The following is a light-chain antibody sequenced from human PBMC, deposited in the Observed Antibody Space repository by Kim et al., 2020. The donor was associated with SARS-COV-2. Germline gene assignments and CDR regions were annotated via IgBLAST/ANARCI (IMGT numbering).Light chain of an antibody. CDR3: QQYGSSYT. CDR1: QSVSSSY. J-gene: IGKJ2*01. V-gene: IGKV3-20*01. CDR2: GAS. Sequence: EIVLTQSPGTLSLSPGERATLSCRASQSVSSSYLAWYQQKPGQAPRLIIYGASSRATGIPDRFSGSGSGTDFTLTISRLEPEDFAVYYCQQYGSSYTFGQGTKLEI.